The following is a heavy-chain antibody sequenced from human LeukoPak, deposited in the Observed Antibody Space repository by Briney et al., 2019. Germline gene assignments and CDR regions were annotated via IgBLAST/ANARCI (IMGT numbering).Heavy chain of an antibody. CDR3: ATEQVRVYDSSGYYFDC. Sequence: ASVKVSCKASGYTFTGYYMHWVRQAPGQGLEWMGWINPNSGGTNYAQKFQGRVTMTRDTSISTAYMELSRLRSEDTAVYYCATEQVRVYDSSGYYFDCWGQGTLVTVSS. V-gene: IGHV1-2*02. CDR2: INPNSGGT. D-gene: IGHD3-22*01. CDR1: GYTFTGYY. J-gene: IGHJ4*02.